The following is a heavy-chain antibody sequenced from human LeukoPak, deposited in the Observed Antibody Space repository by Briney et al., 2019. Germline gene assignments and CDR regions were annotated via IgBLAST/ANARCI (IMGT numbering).Heavy chain of an antibody. CDR2: IYSGGSA. Sequence: GGSLRLSCAASGFTFSSYEMNWVRQAPGKGLEWVSVIYSGGSAYYSDSVKGRFTISRDNSKNTLYLQMNSLRAEDTAVYYCARFEGDPFDYWGQGTLVTVSS. CDR3: ARFEGDPFDY. V-gene: IGHV3-66*01. J-gene: IGHJ4*02. CDR1: GFTFSSYE. D-gene: IGHD2-21*02.